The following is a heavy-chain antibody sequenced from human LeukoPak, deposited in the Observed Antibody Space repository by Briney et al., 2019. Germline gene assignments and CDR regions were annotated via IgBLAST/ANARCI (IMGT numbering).Heavy chain of an antibody. D-gene: IGHD3-22*01. CDR2: IYSGGST. CDR1: GFTVSSNY. Sequence: GGSLRLSCAASGFTVSSNYMSWVRQAPGKGLEWVSVIYSGGSTYYADSVKGRFTISRDNSKNTLYLQMNSLRAEDTAVYYCARDSPWDYYDSTGRDWGQGTLVTVSS. J-gene: IGHJ4*02. V-gene: IGHV3-66*01. CDR3: ARDSPWDYYDSTGRD.